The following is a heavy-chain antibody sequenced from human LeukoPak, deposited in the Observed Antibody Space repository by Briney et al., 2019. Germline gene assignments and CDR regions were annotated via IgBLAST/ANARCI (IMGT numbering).Heavy chain of an antibody. V-gene: IGHV3-7*01. CDR2: IKPDGSEK. J-gene: IGHJ6*02. CDR1: GFTFSNNW. D-gene: IGHD3-9*01. CDR3: TRSAIYYALDL. Sequence: GGSLRLSCAASGFTFSNNWMVWVRQAPGKGLEWLASIKPDGSEKNCLDSVNGRFTISRDNGKNSLYLQLNSLRVEDTAIYYCTRSAIYYALDLWGQGTTVTV.